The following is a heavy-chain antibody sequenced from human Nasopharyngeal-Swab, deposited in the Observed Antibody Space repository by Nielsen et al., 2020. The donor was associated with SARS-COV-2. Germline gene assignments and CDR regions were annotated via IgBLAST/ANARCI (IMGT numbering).Heavy chain of an antibody. V-gene: IGHV4-39*01. Sequence: SETLSLTCTVSGGSISSSSYYWGWIRQPPGKGLEWIGSIYYSGSTYYNPSLKNRVTISVDTSKNQFSLKLSSVTAADTAVYYCARHFSSSDVPYVRLWFDPWGQGTLVTVSS. J-gene: IGHJ5*02. CDR2: IYYSGST. D-gene: IGHD3-10*02. CDR3: ARHFSSSDVPYVRLWFDP. CDR1: GGSISSSSYY.